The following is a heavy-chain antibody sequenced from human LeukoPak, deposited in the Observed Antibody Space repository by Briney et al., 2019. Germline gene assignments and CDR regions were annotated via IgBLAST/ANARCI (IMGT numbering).Heavy chain of an antibody. CDR3: ARDRGPVDY. J-gene: IGHJ4*02. V-gene: IGHV3-48*01. Sequence: GGSLRVSCAASGFIFSSYRMNWVRQAPGKGLEWLTYISTDSSDIQYADSVRGRFTISRDNAKKSPYLQLNSLRGEDTAVYYCARDRGPVDYWGQGTGVTVSS. CDR2: ISTDSSDI. CDR1: GFIFSSYR. D-gene: IGHD3-10*01.